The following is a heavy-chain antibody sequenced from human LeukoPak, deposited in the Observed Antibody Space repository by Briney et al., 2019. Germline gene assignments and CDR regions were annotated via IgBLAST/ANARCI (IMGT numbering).Heavy chain of an antibody. J-gene: IGHJ6*03. Sequence: GGSLRLSCAASGFTFSSYSVNWVRQAPGKGLEWVSSISSSSSYIYYADSVKGRFTISRDNAKNSLYLQMNSLRAEDTAVYYCATLKASYYMDVWGKGTTVTVSS. CDR3: ATLKASYYMDV. CDR2: ISSSSSYI. V-gene: IGHV3-21*01. CDR1: GFTFSSYS.